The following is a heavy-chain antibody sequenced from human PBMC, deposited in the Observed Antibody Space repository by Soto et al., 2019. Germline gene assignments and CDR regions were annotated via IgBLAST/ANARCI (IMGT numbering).Heavy chain of an antibody. D-gene: IGHD1-26*01. CDR3: ARGNLSLGATREVFDY. CDR1: GYTFTSYG. J-gene: IGHJ4*01. CDR2: INPNSGGT. Sequence: ASVKVSCKASGYTFTSYGISWVRQAPGQGLEWMGWINPNSGGTNYAQKFQGWVTMTRDTSISTAYMELSRLRSDDTAVYYCARGNLSLGATREVFDYWGHALLVTVSS. V-gene: IGHV1-2*04.